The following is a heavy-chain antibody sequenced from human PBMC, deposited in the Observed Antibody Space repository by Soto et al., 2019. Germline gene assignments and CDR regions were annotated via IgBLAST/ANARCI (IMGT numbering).Heavy chain of an antibody. D-gene: IGHD3-3*01. V-gene: IGHV3-30-3*01. CDR3: ARAEWLLDPSLY. Sequence: QVQLVESGGGVVQPGRSLRLSCAASGFTFSSYAMHWVRQAPGKGLEWVAVISYDGSNKYYADSVKGRFTISRDNSKNTLYLQMNSLRAEDTAVYYCARAEWLLDPSLYWGQGTLVTVSS. J-gene: IGHJ4*02. CDR1: GFTFSSYA. CDR2: ISYDGSNK.